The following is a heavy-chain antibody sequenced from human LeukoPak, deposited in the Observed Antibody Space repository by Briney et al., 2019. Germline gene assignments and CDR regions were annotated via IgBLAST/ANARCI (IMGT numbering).Heavy chain of an antibody. J-gene: IGHJ3*02. D-gene: IGHD3-10*01. CDR3: APPSKIYYYGSGDAFDM. CDR1: GFTFNDYA. V-gene: IGHV3-23*01. CDR2: ISGSGGST. Sequence: GGSLRLSCAASGFTFNDYAMSWVRQAPGKGLEWVSVISGSGGSTYYADSVKGRFTISRDNSKNTLYLQMNRLRAEDTAVYYCAPPSKIYYYGSGDAFDMWGQGTMVTVSS.